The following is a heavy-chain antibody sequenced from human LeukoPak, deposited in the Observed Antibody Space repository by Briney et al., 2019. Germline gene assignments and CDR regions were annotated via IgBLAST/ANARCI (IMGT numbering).Heavy chain of an antibody. D-gene: IGHD3-10*01. J-gene: IGHJ4*02. V-gene: IGHV1-18*01. CDR1: GGTFSSYA. Sequence: GASVKVSCKASGGTFSSYAISWVRQAPGQGLEWMGWISAYNGNTNYAQKLQGRVTMTTDTSTSTAYMELRSLRSDDTAVYYCARGPRYGSGSYYNLYWGQGTLVTVSS. CDR3: ARGPRYGSGSYYNLY. CDR2: ISAYNGNT.